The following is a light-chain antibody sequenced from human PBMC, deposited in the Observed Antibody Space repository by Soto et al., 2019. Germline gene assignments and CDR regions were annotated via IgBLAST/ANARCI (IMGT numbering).Light chain of an antibody. Sequence: QSVLTQPASVSGSPGQSITISCTGTSSEVGGYNYVSWFQQHPGKAPQLMIYDVSNRPSGVSNRFSGSKSGNTASLTISGLQAEDEADYYCSSFTSSSTYVFGTGTKVTVL. J-gene: IGLJ1*01. CDR2: DVS. CDR1: SSEVGGYNY. V-gene: IGLV2-14*01. CDR3: SSFTSSSTYV.